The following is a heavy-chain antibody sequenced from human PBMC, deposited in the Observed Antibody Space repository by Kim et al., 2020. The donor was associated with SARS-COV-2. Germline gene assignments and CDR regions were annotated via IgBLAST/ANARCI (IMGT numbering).Heavy chain of an antibody. CDR3: ARVQRPATQASGAFDI. CDR1: GFTFSSYW. CDR2: IKQDGSEK. D-gene: IGHD3-10*01. Sequence: GGSLRLSCAASGFTFSSYWMSWVRQAPGKGLEWVANIKQDGSEKYYVDSVKGRFTISRDNAKNSLYLQMNSLRAEDTAVYYCARVQRPATQASGAFDIWGQGTMVTDSS. J-gene: IGHJ3*02. V-gene: IGHV3-7*01.